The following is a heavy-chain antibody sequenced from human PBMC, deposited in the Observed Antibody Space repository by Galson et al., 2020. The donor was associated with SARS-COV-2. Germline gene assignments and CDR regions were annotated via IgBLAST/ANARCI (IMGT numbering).Heavy chain of an antibody. CDR1: GFSLSTSGVG. J-gene: IGHJ4*02. CDR3: ALLTYYYDSSGYFGGYYFDS. D-gene: IGHD3-22*01. CDR2: IYWNDNK. Sequence: ESGPTLVKPTQTLTLTCTFSGFSLSTSGVGVGWIRQPPGKALEWLTLIYWNDNKRYSPSLKSRLTITKDTSKNQVVLTMTNVDPVDTATYYCALLTYYYDSSGYFGGYYFDSWGQGTLVTVSS. V-gene: IGHV2-5*01.